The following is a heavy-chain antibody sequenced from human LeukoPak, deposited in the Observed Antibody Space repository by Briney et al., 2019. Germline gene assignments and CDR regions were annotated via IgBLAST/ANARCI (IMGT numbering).Heavy chain of an antibody. V-gene: IGHV3-30*02. CDR1: GFAFSGYG. Sequence: GGSLRLSCAASGFAFSGYGMHWVRQAPGKGLEWVTYIAYDGSDKFYADSVRGRFTISRDNSKNTLYVQMNSLRVEDTAMYYCVAIAVAGQFYWGQGTLVTVSS. J-gene: IGHJ4*02. CDR3: VAIAVAGQFY. CDR2: IAYDGSDK. D-gene: IGHD6-19*01.